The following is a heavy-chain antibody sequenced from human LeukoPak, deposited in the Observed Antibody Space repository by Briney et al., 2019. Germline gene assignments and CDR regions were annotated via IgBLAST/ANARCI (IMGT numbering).Heavy chain of an antibody. J-gene: IGHJ4*02. V-gene: IGHV4-4*02. Sequence: PSETLSLTCAVSGGSISSSSWWSWVRQPPGKGLEWIGEVYHSGSTNYNPSLKSRVTISVDKSKNQLSLKLSSVTAADTAVYYCARGWTAVAGRGYYFDYWGQGTLVTVPS. D-gene: IGHD6-19*01. CDR3: ARGWTAVAGRGYYFDY. CDR2: VYHSGST. CDR1: GGSISSSSW.